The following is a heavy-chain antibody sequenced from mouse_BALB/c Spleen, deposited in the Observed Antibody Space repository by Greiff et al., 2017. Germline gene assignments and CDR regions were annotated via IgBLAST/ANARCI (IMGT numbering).Heavy chain of an antibody. J-gene: IGHJ3*01. CDR2: IWAGGST. Sequence: QVQLKESGPGLVAPSQSLSITCTVSGFSLTSYGVHWVRQPPGKGLEWLGVIWAGGSTNYNSALMSRLSISKDNSKSQVFLKMNSLQTDDTAMYYCARESGVRLQFAYWGQGTLVTVSA. CDR3: ARESGVRLQFAY. CDR1: GFSLTSYG. V-gene: IGHV2-9*02. D-gene: IGHD1-2*01.